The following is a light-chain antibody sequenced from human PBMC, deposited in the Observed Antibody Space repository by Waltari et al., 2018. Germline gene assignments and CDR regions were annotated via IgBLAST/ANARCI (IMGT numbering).Light chain of an antibody. Sequence: QSALTQPSSVTGSPGQSITISCTGPSSDVGGYNHVSCYQQQPGKAPKLLILEVTNRPSGISNRFSGSKSGNTASLTISGLQAEDEGEYYCSSFTTIGTLVVFGGGTKVTVL. CDR3: SSFTTIGTLVV. CDR1: SSDVGGYNH. V-gene: IGLV2-14*01. CDR2: EVT. J-gene: IGLJ2*01.